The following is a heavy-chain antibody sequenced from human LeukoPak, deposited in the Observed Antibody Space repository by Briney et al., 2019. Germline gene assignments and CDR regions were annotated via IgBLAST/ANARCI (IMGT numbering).Heavy chain of an antibody. CDR3: ARDFESGHSQNY. J-gene: IGHJ4*02. V-gene: IGHV3-7*01. CDR2: INQDGSER. D-gene: IGHD3-9*01. CDR1: GFTFTTYW. Sequence: GGSLRPSCAASGFTFTTYWMVWVRQAPGKGLEWVAHINQDGSERNYVDSVKGRFTVSRDNAKNSLFLQMNSLRVEDTAVYYCARDFESGHSQNYWGQGTLVTVSS.